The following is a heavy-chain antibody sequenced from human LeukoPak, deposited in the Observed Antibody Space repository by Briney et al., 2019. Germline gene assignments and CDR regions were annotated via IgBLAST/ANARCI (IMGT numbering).Heavy chain of an antibody. CDR1: GGSISSSSYY. CDR2: IYYSGST. D-gene: IGHD1-1*01. J-gene: IGHJ6*03. CDR3: ARGWNPYYYYYMDV. V-gene: IGHV4-39*07. Sequence: SETLSLTCTVSGGSISSSSYYWGWIRQPPGKGLEWIGSIYYSGSTYYNPSLKSRVTISVDTSKNQFSLKLSSVTAADTAVYYCARGWNPYYYYYMDVWGKGTTVTVSS.